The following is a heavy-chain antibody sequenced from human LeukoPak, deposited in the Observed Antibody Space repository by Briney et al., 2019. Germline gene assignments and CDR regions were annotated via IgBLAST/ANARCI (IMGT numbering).Heavy chain of an antibody. J-gene: IGHJ4*02. Sequence: GGSLRLSCAASGFTVSSNYMSWVRQAPGKGLEWVSVIYSGGSTYCADSVKGRFTISRDNSKNTLYLQMNSLRAEDTAVYYCAKSTAVTNYFDYWGQGTLVTVSS. CDR1: GFTVSSNY. CDR2: IYSGGST. D-gene: IGHD6-13*01. CDR3: AKSTAVTNYFDY. V-gene: IGHV3-53*05.